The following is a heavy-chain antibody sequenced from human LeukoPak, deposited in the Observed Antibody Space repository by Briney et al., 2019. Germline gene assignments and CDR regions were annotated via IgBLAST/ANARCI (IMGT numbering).Heavy chain of an antibody. D-gene: IGHD1-26*01. Sequence: PGGSLRLSCAASGFTFSSYSMNWVRQAPGKGLEWISYISSGSTTIYYADSVKGRFTISRDNAKNSLYLQMNSLRVEDTAVYYCARDRDGSHDYWGQGTLVTVSS. V-gene: IGHV3-48*01. CDR2: ISSGSTTI. CDR1: GFTFSSYS. CDR3: ARDRDGSHDY. J-gene: IGHJ4*02.